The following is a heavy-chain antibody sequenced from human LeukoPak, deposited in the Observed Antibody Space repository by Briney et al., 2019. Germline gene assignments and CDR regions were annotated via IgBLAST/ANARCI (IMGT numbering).Heavy chain of an antibody. D-gene: IGHD6-19*01. CDR3: TRDRAYSSFDY. V-gene: IGHV3-9*01. Sequence: GGSLRLSCAASGFTFDDYAMHWVRQAPGKGLEWVSGISWNSGSIGYADSVKGRFTISRDNAKNSLYLQMNSLRPEDTAVYYCTRDRAYSSFDYWGQGALVTVSS. J-gene: IGHJ4*02. CDR1: GFTFDDYA. CDR2: ISWNSGSI.